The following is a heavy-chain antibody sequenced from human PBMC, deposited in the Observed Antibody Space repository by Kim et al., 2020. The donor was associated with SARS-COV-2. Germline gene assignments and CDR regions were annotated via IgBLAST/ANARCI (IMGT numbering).Heavy chain of an antibody. J-gene: IGHJ1*01. V-gene: IGHV4-34*01. CDR1: GGSFSGYY. Sequence: SETLSLTCAVYGGSFSGYYWSWIRQPPGKGLEWIGEINHSGSTNYNPSLKSRVTISVDTSKNQFSLQLSSVTAADTAVDYCSTRIAAAGAKYFQPLGQGT. D-gene: IGHD6-13*01. CDR2: INHSGST. CDR3: STRIAAAGAKYFQP.